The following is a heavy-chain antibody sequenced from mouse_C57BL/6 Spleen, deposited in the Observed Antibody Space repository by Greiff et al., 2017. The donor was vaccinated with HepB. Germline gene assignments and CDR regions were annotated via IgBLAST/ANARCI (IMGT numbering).Heavy chain of an antibody. V-gene: IGHV1-26*01. CDR2: INPNNGGT. Sequence: EVQLQQSGPELVKPGASVKISCKASGYTFTDYYMNWVKQSHGKSLEWIGDINPNNGGTSYNQKFKGKATLTVDKSSSTAYMELRSLTSEDSAVYYCARSVSTVGGFAYWGQGTLVTVSA. J-gene: IGHJ3*01. D-gene: IGHD1-1*01. CDR1: GYTFTDYY. CDR3: ARSVSTVGGFAY.